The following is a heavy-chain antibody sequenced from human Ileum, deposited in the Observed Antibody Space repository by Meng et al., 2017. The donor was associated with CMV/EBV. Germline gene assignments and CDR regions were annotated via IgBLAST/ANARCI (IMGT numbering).Heavy chain of an antibody. CDR3: ARVGNTLSVSYFDY. Sequence: QVQLGQSGAEVKKPGASVRVSCKASGGTFTNYAIHWVRQAPGQGLEWMGGITPIFGTTNYAQKFHGRVTITADESTSTAYMELISLTFEDTAKYYCARVGNTLSVSYFDYWGQGTLVTVSS. D-gene: IGHD3-10*01. CDR1: GGTFTNYA. V-gene: IGHV1-69*01. CDR2: ITPIFGTT. J-gene: IGHJ4*02.